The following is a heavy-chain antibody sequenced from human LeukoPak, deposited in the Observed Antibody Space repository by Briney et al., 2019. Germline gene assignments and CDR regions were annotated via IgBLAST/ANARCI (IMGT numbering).Heavy chain of an antibody. CDR3: ARGAMIVVVNWYFDL. J-gene: IGHJ2*01. D-gene: IGHD3-22*01. CDR1: GGSISSYY. V-gene: IGHV4-59*01. Sequence: PSETLSLTCTVSGGSISSYYWSWIRQPPGKGLEWIGYIYYSGSTNYNPSLKSRVTISVDTSKNQFSLKLSSVTAADTAVYYCARGAMIVVVNWYFDLWGRGTLVNVSS. CDR2: IYYSGST.